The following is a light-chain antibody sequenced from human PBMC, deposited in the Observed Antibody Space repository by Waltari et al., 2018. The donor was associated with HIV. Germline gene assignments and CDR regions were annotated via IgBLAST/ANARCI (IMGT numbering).Light chain of an antibody. Sequence: AIRMTQSPSSISASIGDRVTITCRANQAIASYVAWYQQKPGKAPELLIYAASALRTGVPSRFSGSGSGTDFTLTISCLQSEDFATYFCQQYYTFPYTFGQGTKLEIK. CDR3: QQYYTFPYT. CDR2: AAS. V-gene: IGKV1-8*01. J-gene: IGKJ2*01. CDR1: QAIASY.